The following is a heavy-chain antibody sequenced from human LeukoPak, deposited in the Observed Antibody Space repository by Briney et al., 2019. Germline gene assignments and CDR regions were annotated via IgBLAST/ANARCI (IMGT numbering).Heavy chain of an antibody. V-gene: IGHV3-23*01. CDR2: ISGSGGST. CDR1: GFTFSSYA. D-gene: IGHD3-16*01. J-gene: IGHJ3*02. CDR3: AKDRDDYVWGSYLGAFDI. Sequence: GGTLRLSCAASGFTFSSYAMSWVRQAPGKGLEWVSLISGSGGSTYYADPVKGRFTISRDNSKNTLYLQMNSLRAEDTAVFYCAKDRDDYVWGSYLGAFDIWGQGTMVTVSS.